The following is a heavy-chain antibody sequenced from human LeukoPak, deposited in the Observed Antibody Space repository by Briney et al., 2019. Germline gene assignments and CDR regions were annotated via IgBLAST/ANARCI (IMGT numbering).Heavy chain of an antibody. D-gene: IGHD2-15*01. V-gene: IGHV3-66*01. Sequence: LPGGSLRLSCAVSGFTVSSNYMSWVRQAPGKGLEWVSIIYSGGSTYYADSVKGRFTISRDNSKNILYLQMNSLRAEDTALYYCARVGYTDTWYSSPPFDYWGQGTLVTVSS. CDR2: IYSGGST. CDR3: ARVGYTDTWYSSPPFDY. CDR1: GFTVSSNY. J-gene: IGHJ4*02.